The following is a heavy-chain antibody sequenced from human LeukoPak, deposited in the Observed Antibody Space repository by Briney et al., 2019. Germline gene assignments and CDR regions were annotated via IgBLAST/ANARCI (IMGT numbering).Heavy chain of an antibody. CDR2: INADNGNT. CDR1: GFTFTIYA. V-gene: IGHV1-3*01. CDR3: ARGGEDYYFDY. D-gene: IGHD3-16*01. J-gene: IGHJ4*02. Sequence: GASVKVSCKASGFTFTIYAIHWVRQAPGQRLERMGWINADNGNTKYSQKFQGRVTITRDTSARTAYMELSSLRSEDTAVYYCARGGEDYYFDYWGQGTLVTVSS.